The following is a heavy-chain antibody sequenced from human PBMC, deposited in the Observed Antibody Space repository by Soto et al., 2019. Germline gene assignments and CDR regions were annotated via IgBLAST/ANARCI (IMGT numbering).Heavy chain of an antibody. V-gene: IGHV3-9*01. D-gene: IGHD3-22*01. CDR1: GFTFDDYA. CDR2: ISWNSGSI. J-gene: IGHJ4*02. Sequence: EVQLVESGGGLVQPGRSLRLSCAASGFTFDDYAMHWVRQAPGKGLEWVSGISWNSGSIDYADSVKGRFTISRDNAKNSLYLQMNSLRAEDTALYYCAKDRDYDTSGLTDYWGQGTLVTVSS. CDR3: AKDRDYDTSGLTDY.